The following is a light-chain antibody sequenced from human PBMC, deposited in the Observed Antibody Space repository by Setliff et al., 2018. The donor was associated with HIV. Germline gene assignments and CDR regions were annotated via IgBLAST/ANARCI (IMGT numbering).Light chain of an antibody. V-gene: IGLV2-14*01. CDR1: SSDVGGYDS. CDR2: DVN. CDR3: CSYASNRARG. J-gene: IGLJ1*01. Sequence: QSALTQPASVSGSPGQSITISCTGTSSDVGGYDSVSWYQHHPGKAPKLLIYDVNNRPSGVSYRFSGSKSGNTASLTISALQADDDADYYCCSYASNRARGVGTGTKV.